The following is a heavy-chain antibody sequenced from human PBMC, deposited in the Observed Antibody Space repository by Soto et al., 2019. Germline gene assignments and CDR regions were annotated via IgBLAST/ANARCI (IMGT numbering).Heavy chain of an antibody. J-gene: IGHJ6*02. V-gene: IGHV3-9*01. D-gene: IGHD3-10*01. CDR2: ISWNSGSI. CDR3: AKDPEPGYYYYGMDV. Sequence: GGSLRVSCAASGFTFDDYAMHWVRQAPGKGLEWVSGISWNSGSIGYADSVKGRFTISRDNAKNSLYLQMNSLRAEDTALYYCAKDPEPGYYYYGMDVWGQGTTVTVSS. CDR1: GFTFDDYA.